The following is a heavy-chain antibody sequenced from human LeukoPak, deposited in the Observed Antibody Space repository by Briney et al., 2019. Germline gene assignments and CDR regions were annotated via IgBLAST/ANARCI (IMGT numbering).Heavy chain of an antibody. CDR2: IRSNSDGGTI. J-gene: IGHJ5*02. D-gene: IGHD3-22*01. V-gene: IGHV3-15*07. CDR3: ATDFYDST. Sequence: GSLRLSCATSGFPFSNAWMNLVRQAPGKGLEWVGRIRSNSDGGTIDYAAPVKGRFTLSRDDSKTTLYLQMNSLQTEDTAVYYCATDFYDSTWGQGTLVTVSS. CDR1: GFPFSNAW.